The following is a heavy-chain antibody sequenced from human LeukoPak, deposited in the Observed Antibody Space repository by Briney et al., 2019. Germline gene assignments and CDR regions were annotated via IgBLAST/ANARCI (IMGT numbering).Heavy chain of an antibody. D-gene: IGHD3-22*01. V-gene: IGHV3-30*04. CDR2: ISYDGRDK. CDR3: AREESDDSSGGG. CDR1: GFTFSRYA. J-gene: IGHJ4*02. Sequence: GGSLRLSCAASGFTFSRYAMHWVRQAPGKGLEWVAVISYDGRDKYHADFVMGRSTISRDNSKSTLYLQMNSLRVEDTAVYYCAREESDDSSGGGWGQGTLVTVSS.